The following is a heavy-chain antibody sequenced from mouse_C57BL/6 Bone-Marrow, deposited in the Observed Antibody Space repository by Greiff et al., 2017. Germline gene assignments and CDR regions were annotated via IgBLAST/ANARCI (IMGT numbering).Heavy chain of an antibody. CDR3: ARHYGSSYFYARDY. V-gene: IGHV5-16*01. CDR2: INYDGSST. Sequence: EVQLVESEGGLVQPGSSMKLSCTASGFTFSDYYMAWVRQVPEKGLEWVANINYDGSSTYYLDSLKSRFIISRDNAKNILYLQMSSLKSEDTATYYCARHYGSSYFYARDYWGQGNSVTGSS. D-gene: IGHD1-1*01. J-gene: IGHJ4*01. CDR1: GFTFSDYY.